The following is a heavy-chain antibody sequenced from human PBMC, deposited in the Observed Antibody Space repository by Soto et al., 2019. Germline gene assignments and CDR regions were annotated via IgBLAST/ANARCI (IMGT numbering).Heavy chain of an antibody. CDR1: GFSLSTRGVG. CDR3: AHRPSYCSGGSCYSGFDY. D-gene: IGHD2-15*01. J-gene: IGHJ4*02. V-gene: IGHV2-5*02. Sequence: SGPTLVNPTQTLTLTCTFSGFSLSTRGVGVGWIRQPPGKALEWLALLYWDDDEGYSPSLKSRLTITKDTSKNQVVLTVTNMDPVDTATYYCAHRPSYCSGGSCYSGFDYWGQGTLVTVSS. CDR2: LYWDDDE.